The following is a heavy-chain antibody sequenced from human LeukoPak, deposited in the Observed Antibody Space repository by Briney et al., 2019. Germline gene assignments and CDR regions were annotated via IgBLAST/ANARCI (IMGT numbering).Heavy chain of an antibody. V-gene: IGHV6-1*01. J-gene: IGHJ6*02. Sequence: SQTLSLTCAISGDSVSSNSAAWNWIRQSPSRGLEWLGRTYYRSKWYNDYAVSVKSRITINPDTSKNQFSLQLNSVTPEDTAVYYCARDYVAAYPPGYYYYYGMDVWGQGTTVTVSS. CDR3: ARDYVAAYPPGYYYYYGMDV. D-gene: IGHD6-13*01. CDR1: GDSVSSNSAA. CDR2: TYYRSKWYN.